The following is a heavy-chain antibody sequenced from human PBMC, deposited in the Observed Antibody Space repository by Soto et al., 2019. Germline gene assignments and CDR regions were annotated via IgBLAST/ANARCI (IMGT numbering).Heavy chain of an antibody. CDR2: INGDNGNT. J-gene: IGHJ4*02. CDR1: GFSFSNNG. V-gene: IGHV1-18*04. D-gene: IGHD4-17*01. CDR3: ARDLGYGDYGTDF. Sequence: QVQLVQSGAEVKKPGASVKVSCQASGFSFSNNGISWVRQAPGQGFEWMGWINGDNGNTNYAQKFQGRVTMTPDTSTSTAYMELRSLRSDDTAVYYCARDLGYGDYGTDFWGQGTLVTVPS.